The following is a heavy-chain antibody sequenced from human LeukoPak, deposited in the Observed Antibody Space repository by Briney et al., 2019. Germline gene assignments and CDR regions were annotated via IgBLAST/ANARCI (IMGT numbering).Heavy chain of an antibody. CDR2: ISSDGRNI. CDR1: GVTFSNYG. CDR3: AKDLRPGHYYYSGMDV. Sequence: GGSLTLSCAHSGVTFSNYGMNWLRQAPGKGLEWVAVISSDGRNIYHTDSVKGRFTISRDNTRNTLYLQMNSLRPEDTAVYYCAKDLRPGHYYYSGMDVWGQGTTVTVSS. V-gene: IGHV3-30*18. J-gene: IGHJ6*02. D-gene: IGHD2-8*02.